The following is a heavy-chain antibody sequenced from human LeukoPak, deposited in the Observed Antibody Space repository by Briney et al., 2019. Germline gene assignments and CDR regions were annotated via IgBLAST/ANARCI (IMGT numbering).Heavy chain of an antibody. CDR1: GFTFSSYS. J-gene: IGHJ4*02. CDR3: ASSHYRYYGSGSPDY. V-gene: IGHV3-21*01. Sequence: GGSLRLSCAASGFTFSSYSMNWVRQAPGKGLEWVSSISSSSSYIYYADSVKGRFTISRDNAKNSLYLQMNSLRAEDTAVYYCASSHYRYYGSGSPDYWGQGTLVTVSS. CDR2: ISSSSSYI. D-gene: IGHD3-10*01.